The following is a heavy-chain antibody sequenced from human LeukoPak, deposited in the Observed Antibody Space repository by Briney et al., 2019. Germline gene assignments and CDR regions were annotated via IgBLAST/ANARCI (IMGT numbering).Heavy chain of an antibody. CDR3: ARGYDFWSGVMSDAFDI. Sequence: PSETLSLTCTVSGGSISSHYWSWVRQTPGKGLEWIGHIYHSGNTKYNSALKGQVTISDDASKNQFSLRLSSVTAADTAVYFCARGYDFWSGVMSDAFDIWGRGTKVTVSS. V-gene: IGHV4-59*11. J-gene: IGHJ3*02. CDR2: IYHSGNT. CDR1: GGSISSHY. D-gene: IGHD3-3*01.